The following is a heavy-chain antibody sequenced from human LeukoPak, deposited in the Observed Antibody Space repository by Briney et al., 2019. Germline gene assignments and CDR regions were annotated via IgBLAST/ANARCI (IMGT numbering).Heavy chain of an antibody. CDR1: GFTFSSYS. CDR3: ARPTYYYDSSGYYTEKDAFDI. CDR2: ISSSSSYI. V-gene: IGHV3-21*01. Sequence: GGSLRLPCAASGFTFSSYSMNWVRQAPGKGLEWVSSISSSSSYIYYADSVKGRFTISRDNAKNSLYLQMNSLRAEDTAVYYCARPTYYYDSSGYYTEKDAFDIWGQGTMVTVSS. D-gene: IGHD3-22*01. J-gene: IGHJ3*02.